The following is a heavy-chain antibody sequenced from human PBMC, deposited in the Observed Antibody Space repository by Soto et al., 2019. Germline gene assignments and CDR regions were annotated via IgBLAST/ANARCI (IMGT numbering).Heavy chain of an antibody. V-gene: IGHV4-34*01. CDR3: ARGPRSRRPAAIHY. CDR1: GGSFSGYY. CDR2: INHSGST. Sequence: NPSETLSLTCAVYGGSFSGYYWSWIRQPPGKGLEWIGEINHSGSTNYNPSLKSRVTISVDTSKNQFSLKLSSVTAADTAVYYCARGPRSRRPAAIHYWGQGTLVTVSS. J-gene: IGHJ4*02. D-gene: IGHD2-2*01.